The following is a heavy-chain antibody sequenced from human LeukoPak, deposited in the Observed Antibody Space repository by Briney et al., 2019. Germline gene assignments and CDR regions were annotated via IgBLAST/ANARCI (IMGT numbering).Heavy chain of an antibody. J-gene: IGHJ6*03. CDR3: ARSVYTSGRYGVTARNYYYYMDV. Sequence: SETLSLTCTVSGGSINTYYWNWIRQPPGKGLEWIGYIYYSGITNYNPSLKSRVTISVDTSKNQFSLNLRSVTAADTAVYYCARSVYTSGRYGVTARNYYYYMDVWGKATSVTVSS. CDR1: GGSINTYY. V-gene: IGHV4-59*01. CDR2: IYYSGIT. D-gene: IGHD6-19*01.